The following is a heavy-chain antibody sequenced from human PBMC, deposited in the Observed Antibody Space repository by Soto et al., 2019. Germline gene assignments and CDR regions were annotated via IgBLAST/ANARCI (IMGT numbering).Heavy chain of an antibody. CDR3: ARHPSDFWFDP. Sequence: SETLSLTCTVSGGSISSGDYYWTWIRQPPGKGLEWIGSIYYSGSTYYNPSLKSRVTVSVDTSKNQFSLKLSSVTAADTAVYYCARHPSDFWFDPWGQGTPVTVSS. J-gene: IGHJ5*02. CDR1: GGSISSGDYY. CDR2: IYYSGST. D-gene: IGHD2-21*02. V-gene: IGHV4-39*01.